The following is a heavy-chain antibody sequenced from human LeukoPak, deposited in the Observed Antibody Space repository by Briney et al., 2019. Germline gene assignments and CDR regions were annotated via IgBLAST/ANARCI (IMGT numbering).Heavy chain of an antibody. CDR3: AKGLRYCSGGSCYSLGDAFDI. CDR2: ISGSGGST. Sequence: AGSLRLSCAASGFTFSSYAMSWVRQAPGKGLEWVSAISGSGGSTYYADSVKGRFTISRDNSKNTLYLQMNSLRAEDTAVYYCAKGLRYCSGGSCYSLGDAFDIWGPGTMVTVSS. J-gene: IGHJ3*02. D-gene: IGHD2-15*01. CDR1: GFTFSSYA. V-gene: IGHV3-23*01.